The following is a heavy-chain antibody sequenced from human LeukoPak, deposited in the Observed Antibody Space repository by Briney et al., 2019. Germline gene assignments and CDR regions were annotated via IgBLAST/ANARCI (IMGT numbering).Heavy chain of an antibody. CDR3: ARPARDSGGWYYFDY. D-gene: IGHD6-19*01. V-gene: IGHV1-18*01. CDR1: GYTFTSYG. CDR2: ISAYNGNT. J-gene: IGHJ4*02. Sequence: ASVKVSCKASGYTFTSYGISWVRQAPGQGLEWMGWISAYNGNTNYAQKLQGRVTMTTDTSTSTAYMELRSLRSDDTAVYYCARPARDSGGWYYFDYWGQGTLVTVSS.